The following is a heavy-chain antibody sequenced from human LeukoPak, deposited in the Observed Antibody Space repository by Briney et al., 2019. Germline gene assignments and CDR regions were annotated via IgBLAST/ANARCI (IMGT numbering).Heavy chain of an antibody. D-gene: IGHD3-10*01. CDR1: VGSISSYY. CDR3: ASHYGSGFDY. CDR2: IYYSGST. Sequence: SETLSLTCTVSVGSISSYYCSWIRQPPVEELEYIGYIYYSGSTNSNPSLKSRVTISIDTSKNQFSLKLNSVTAADTAMYYCASHYGSGFDYWGQGNLVTVSS. V-gene: IGHV4-59*01. J-gene: IGHJ4*02.